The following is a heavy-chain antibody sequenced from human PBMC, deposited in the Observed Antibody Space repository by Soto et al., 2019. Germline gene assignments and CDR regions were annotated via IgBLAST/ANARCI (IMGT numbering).Heavy chain of an antibody. V-gene: IGHV3-30-3*01. J-gene: IGHJ4*02. CDR3: AGVGRLGYFDY. CDR1: GFTFSSYA. Sequence: QVQPVESAGGVVQPGRSLRLSCAASGFTFSSYAMHWVRQAPGKGLEWVAVISYDGSNKYYADSVKGRFTISADNSKNTLYLQRNSLRAEDTAVYYCAGVGRLGYFDYWGQGTLLTVSS. D-gene: IGHD4-17*01. CDR2: ISYDGSNK.